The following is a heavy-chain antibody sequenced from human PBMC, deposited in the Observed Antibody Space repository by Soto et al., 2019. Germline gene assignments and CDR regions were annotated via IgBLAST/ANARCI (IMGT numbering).Heavy chain of an antibody. D-gene: IGHD5-12*01. Sequence: GXSLKISWKGSGYSFTSYWIGWVRQMPGKGLEWMGIIHPSDFDTRYSPSFQGQVTISADKSISTAYLQWSSLRASDAAMYYCAIHSTGYEDSWGQGPLVTVSS. CDR2: IHPSDFDT. J-gene: IGHJ5*02. V-gene: IGHV5-51*01. CDR1: GYSFTSYW. CDR3: AIHSTGYEDS.